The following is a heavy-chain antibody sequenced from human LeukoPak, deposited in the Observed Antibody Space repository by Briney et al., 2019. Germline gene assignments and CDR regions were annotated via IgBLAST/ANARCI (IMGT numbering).Heavy chain of an antibody. J-gene: IGHJ3*02. CDR2: IYSSGST. Sequence: SETLSLTCTVSGGSISSGSYYWSWIRQPAGKGLEWIGRIYSSGSTNFNPSLESRVTISADTSKNQFSLKLSSVTAADTAVYYCARHIQNWNDDAFDIWGQGTMVTVSP. CDR1: GGSISSGSYY. D-gene: IGHD1-1*01. V-gene: IGHV4-61*02. CDR3: ARHIQNWNDDAFDI.